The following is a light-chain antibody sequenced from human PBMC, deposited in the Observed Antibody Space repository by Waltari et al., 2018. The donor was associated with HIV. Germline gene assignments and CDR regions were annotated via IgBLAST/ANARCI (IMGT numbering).Light chain of an antibody. CDR3: QQTNSFPLT. Sequence: DIQMTQSPLFVSASVGDRDTINCRASQAISTWLAWYQQKPGEAPKLLIHGASTLQRGVPSRFSGSGSGTHFSLTITSLQPEDVAVYFCQQTNSFPLTFGLET. CDR2: GAS. V-gene: IGKV1-12*01. J-gene: IGKJ2*01. CDR1: QAISTW.